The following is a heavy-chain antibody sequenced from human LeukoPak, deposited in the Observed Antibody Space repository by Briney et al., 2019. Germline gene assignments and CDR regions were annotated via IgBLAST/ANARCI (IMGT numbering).Heavy chain of an antibody. CDR1: GGPISRYS. V-gene: IGHV4-59*01. J-gene: IGHJ2*01. Sequence: PSENLSLTCTVSGGPISRYSWSWIRQPPGKGLEWIGYIYYSGSTNYNPSLKSRVTISLDTSKNQFSLKLSSVTAADTAVYYCARDEGVDASGYYSYWYFDLWGRGTLVTVSS. CDR2: IYYSGST. CDR3: ARDEGVDASGYYSYWYFDL. D-gene: IGHD3-22*01.